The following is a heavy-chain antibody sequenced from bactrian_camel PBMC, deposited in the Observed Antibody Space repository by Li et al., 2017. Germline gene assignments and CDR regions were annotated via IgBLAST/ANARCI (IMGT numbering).Heavy chain of an antibody. CDR1: GNTAAIRC. J-gene: IGHJ4*01. CDR3: AADYYGRYCRSILSPEFND. D-gene: IGHD2*01. V-gene: IGHV3S54*01. Sequence: HVQLVESGGGSVQAGGPLRLSCAAFGNTAAIRCMGWFRQAPGKEREGLATIYIGDGTTYYTDSAKGRFAISKDNAKMTVYLDVNRLKPEDTGMYYCAADYYGRYCRSILSPEFNDWGQGTQVTVS. CDR2: IYIGDGTT.